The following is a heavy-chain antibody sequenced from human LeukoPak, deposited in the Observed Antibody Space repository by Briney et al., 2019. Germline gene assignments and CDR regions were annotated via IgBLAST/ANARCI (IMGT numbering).Heavy chain of an antibody. CDR3: AKDSVDIIVVPAAYHDY. CDR2: ISSSSSYI. J-gene: IGHJ4*02. Sequence: KTGGSLRLSCAASGFTFSSYSVNWVRQAPGKGLERVSSISSSSSYIYYADSVKGRFTISRDNSKNTLYLQMNTLRAEDTALYYCAKDSVDIIVVPAAYHDYWGQGTLVTVSS. D-gene: IGHD2-2*01. V-gene: IGHV3-21*04. CDR1: GFTFSSYS.